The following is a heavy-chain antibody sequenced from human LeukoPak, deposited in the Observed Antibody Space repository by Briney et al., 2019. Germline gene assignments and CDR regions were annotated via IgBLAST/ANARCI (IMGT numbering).Heavy chain of an antibody. V-gene: IGHV1-2*02. CDR2: VDPRSGIT. J-gene: IGHJ4*02. D-gene: IGHD3-9*01. Sequence: ASVKVSCKASVYTFTSYDINWVRRAPGQGLEWMGWVDPRSGITKCTQKFQGRVTMTRDTSINTVYVDLSGLTFDDTAVYYCATGNYGMLDYWGQGTLVTVSS. CDR1: VYTFTSYD. CDR3: ATGNYGMLDY.